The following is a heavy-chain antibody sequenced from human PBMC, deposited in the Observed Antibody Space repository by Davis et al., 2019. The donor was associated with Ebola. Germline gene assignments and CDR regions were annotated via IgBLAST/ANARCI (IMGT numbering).Heavy chain of an antibody. CDR1: GFTFSSYE. D-gene: IGHD6-25*01. Sequence: GESLKISCAASGFTFSSYEMNWVRQAPGKGLEWVSYISSSGSTIYYADSVKGRFTISRDNAKNSLYLQMNSLRAEDTAVYYCARDDRRLSYYYYGMDVWGQGTTVTVSS. CDR2: ISSSGSTI. J-gene: IGHJ6*02. CDR3: ARDDRRLSYYYYGMDV. V-gene: IGHV3-48*03.